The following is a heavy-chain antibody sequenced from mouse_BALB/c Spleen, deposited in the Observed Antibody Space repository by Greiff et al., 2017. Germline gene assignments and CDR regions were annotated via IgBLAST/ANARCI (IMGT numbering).Heavy chain of an antibody. CDR1: GFTFSSFG. D-gene: IGHD2-4*01. V-gene: IGHV5-17*02. CDR3: ARCLYYDYDEDYAMDY. CDR2: ISSGSSTI. J-gene: IGHJ4*01. Sequence: EVQLVESGGGLVQPGGSRKLSCAASGFTFSSFGMHWVRQAPEKGLEWVAYISSGSSTIYYADTVKGRFTISRDNARNILYLQMSSLRSEDTAMYYCARCLYYDYDEDYAMDYWGQGTSVTVSS.